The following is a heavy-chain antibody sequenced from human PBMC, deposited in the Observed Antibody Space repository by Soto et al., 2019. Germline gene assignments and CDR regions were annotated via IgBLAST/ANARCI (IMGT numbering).Heavy chain of an antibody. D-gene: IGHD3-10*01. V-gene: IGHV1-69*13. Sequence: SVTVSCKASGGTFSSYAISWVRQAPGQGLEWMGGIIPIFGTANYAQKFQGRVTITADESTSTAYMELSSLRSEDTAVYYCARDHGSGSYYKAYYGMDVWGQGTTVTVSS. CDR3: ARDHGSGSYYKAYYGMDV. J-gene: IGHJ6*02. CDR1: GGTFSSYA. CDR2: IIPIFGTA.